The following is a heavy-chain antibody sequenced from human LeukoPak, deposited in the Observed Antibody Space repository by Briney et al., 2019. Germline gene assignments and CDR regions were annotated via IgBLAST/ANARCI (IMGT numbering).Heavy chain of an antibody. J-gene: IGHJ2*01. V-gene: IGHV3-48*03. D-gene: IGHD3-10*02. Sequence: GGSLRLSCAASGFTLTTYEMTTVRQAPGKGLEWVSYISGSGSSIYYADSVEGRFTISRDNAKHSLYLQMNSLRAEDTAVYYCTRCYVLSLGISFDLWGRGTLVTVSS. CDR2: ISGSGSSI. CDR1: GFTLTTYE. CDR3: TRCYVLSLGISFDL.